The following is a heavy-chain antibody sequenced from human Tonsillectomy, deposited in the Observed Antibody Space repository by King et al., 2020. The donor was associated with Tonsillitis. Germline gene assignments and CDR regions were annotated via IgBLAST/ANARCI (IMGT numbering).Heavy chain of an antibody. CDR3: VRDQYWAFDQ. J-gene: IGHJ4*02. V-gene: IGHV3-48*01. Sequence: VQLVESGGGLVQPGGSLRLSCAASGFTFSSFSMNWVRQAPGNGLEWLSFIARSGSDTYYADSVKGRFTISRENAQNSLYLHMDSLRADDTAVYYCVRDQYWAFDQWGQGTLVTVSS. D-gene: IGHD2-8*02. CDR1: GFTFSSFS. CDR2: IARSGSDT.